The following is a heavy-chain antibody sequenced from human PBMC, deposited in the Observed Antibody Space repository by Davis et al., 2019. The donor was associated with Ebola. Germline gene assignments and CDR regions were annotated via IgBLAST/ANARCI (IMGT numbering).Heavy chain of an antibody. Sequence: GESLKISCAASGFNFRSYGMHWVRQAPGKGLAWVSYISSSGSTIYYADSVKGRFTISRDNAKNSLYLQMNSLRAEDTAVYYCARGAYSSSWYLEYFQHWGQGTLVTVSS. J-gene: IGHJ1*01. CDR3: ARGAYSSSWYLEYFQH. V-gene: IGHV3-48*04. CDR2: ISSSGSTI. CDR1: GFNFRSYG. D-gene: IGHD6-13*01.